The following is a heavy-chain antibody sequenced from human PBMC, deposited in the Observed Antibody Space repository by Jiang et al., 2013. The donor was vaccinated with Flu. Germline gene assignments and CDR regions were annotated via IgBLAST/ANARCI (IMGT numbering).Heavy chain of an antibody. Sequence: VQLVESGAEVKKPGESLRISCKGSGYSFTSYWISWVRQMPGKGLEWMGRIDPSDSYTNYSPSFQGHVTISADKSISTAYLQWSSLKASDTAMYYCARRRYDILTGYIWDDFDYWGQGTLVTVS. CDR3: ARRRYDILTGYIWDDFDY. CDR2: IDPSDSYT. CDR1: GYSFTSYW. J-gene: IGHJ4*02. V-gene: IGHV5-10-1*03. D-gene: IGHD3-9*01.